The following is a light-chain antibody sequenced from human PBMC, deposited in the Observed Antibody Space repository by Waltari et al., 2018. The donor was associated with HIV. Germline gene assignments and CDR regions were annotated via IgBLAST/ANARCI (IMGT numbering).Light chain of an antibody. J-gene: IGKJ1*01. CDR1: PGISNS. Sequence: DIQMTQSPSSLSASVGDRVTVTCRASPGISNSLAWYQQKPGKAPELLLYETSRLQSGVPSRFSGSGSGTDYTLTISSLQPDDFASYYCQQYYSTPRTFGQGTKVEIK. CDR3: QQYYSTPRT. V-gene: IGKV1-NL1*01. CDR2: ETS.